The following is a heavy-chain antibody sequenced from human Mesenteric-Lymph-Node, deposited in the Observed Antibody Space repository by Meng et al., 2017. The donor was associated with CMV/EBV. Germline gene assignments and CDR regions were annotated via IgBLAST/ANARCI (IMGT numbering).Heavy chain of an antibody. J-gene: IGHJ6*02. V-gene: IGHV3-48*03. D-gene: IGHD2-8*01. Sequence: GGSLRLSCAASGFTFSNYEMNWVRQAPGKGLEWVSYISSSGSAISYADSVKGRFTISRDKAKNSLYLQMNSLRAEDTAVYYCARGSYCTNGVCPDTRYNYGMDVWGQGTTVTVSS. CDR1: GFTFSNYE. CDR2: ISSSGSAI. CDR3: ARGSYCTNGVCPDTRYNYGMDV.